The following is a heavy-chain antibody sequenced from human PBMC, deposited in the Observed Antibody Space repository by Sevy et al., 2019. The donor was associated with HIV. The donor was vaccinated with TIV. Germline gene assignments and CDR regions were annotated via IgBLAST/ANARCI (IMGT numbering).Heavy chain of an antibody. CDR2: ISSISNYI. J-gene: IGHJ6*02. Sequence: GGSLRLSCAASGFTFSDYNMNWVRQAPVKGLEWVSSISSISNYIYYADSVKGRFTISRDSAKNSLYLQMNSLRAEDTVVYYCARETSSFGEGIYYGMDVWGQGTTVTVSS. D-gene: IGHD3-10*01. V-gene: IGHV3-21*01. CDR3: ARETSSFGEGIYYGMDV. CDR1: GFTFSDYN.